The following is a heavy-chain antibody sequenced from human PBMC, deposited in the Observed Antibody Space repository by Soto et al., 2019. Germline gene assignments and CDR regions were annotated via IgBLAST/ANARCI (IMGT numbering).Heavy chain of an antibody. D-gene: IGHD6-19*01. CDR1: GFSFSNAW. V-gene: IGHV3-15*01. J-gene: IGHJ4*02. Sequence: EGQLEQSGGGLVRSGGSLRLSWVASGFSFSNAWMTWVRQAPGKGLEWVGRVKSRPDGGTTDYASPVKGRFTITRDDSKSTVYLQMYSLKGEDSAVYYCTTVFLLPRGLGSSVFWGQGALVTVSS. CDR3: TTVFLLPRGLGSSVF. CDR2: VKSRPDGGTT.